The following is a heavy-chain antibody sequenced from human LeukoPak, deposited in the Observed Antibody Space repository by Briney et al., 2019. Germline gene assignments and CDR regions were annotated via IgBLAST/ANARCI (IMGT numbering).Heavy chain of an antibody. CDR3: ARGPLVGYGYYYYYYMDV. D-gene: IGHD1-26*01. CDR1: GYTFTSYY. J-gene: IGHJ6*03. Sequence: ASVKVSCKASGYTFTSYYMHWVRQAPGQGLEWMGIINPSGGSTSYAQKFQGRVTMTRDMSTSTVYMELSSLRSEDTAVYYCARGPLVGYGYYYYYYMDVWGKGTTVTVSS. V-gene: IGHV1-46*01. CDR2: INPSGGST.